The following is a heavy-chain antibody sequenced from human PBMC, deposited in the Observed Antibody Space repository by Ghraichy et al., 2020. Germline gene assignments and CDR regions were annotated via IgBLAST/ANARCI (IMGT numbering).Heavy chain of an antibody. CDR3: AKTGDSGWFYDY. CDR2: ITWNSAST. CDR1: GFTFSGYA. V-gene: IGHV3-23*01. D-gene: IGHD6-19*01. J-gene: IGHJ4*02. Sequence: GESLHISCAASGFTFSGYAMSWVRQAPGKGLEWVSTITWNSASTRYADSVKGRSTISRDNYKNAVYLQVTSLREDDTAVYFCAKTGDSGWFYDYWGRGTLVTVSS.